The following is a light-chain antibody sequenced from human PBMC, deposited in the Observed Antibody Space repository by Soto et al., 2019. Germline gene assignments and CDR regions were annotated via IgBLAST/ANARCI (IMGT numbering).Light chain of an antibody. Sequence: EIGMSQSPASLSVSPGERATLSCRASQSVTSKLAWYQQKPGQAPRLLMYGASTRATGIPARFSGSGSGTEFTLTISSLKSEDFAVYYCQQYNNWPLTFGGGTKVDIK. V-gene: IGKV3-15*01. J-gene: IGKJ4*01. CDR3: QQYNNWPLT. CDR2: GAS. CDR1: QSVTSK.